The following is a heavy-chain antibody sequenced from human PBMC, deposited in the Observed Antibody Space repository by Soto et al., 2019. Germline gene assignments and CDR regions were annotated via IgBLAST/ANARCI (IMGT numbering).Heavy chain of an antibody. D-gene: IGHD3-22*01. CDR2: ISSRRGGTT. Sequence: GGSLRLSCAASGFTFGSYAMTWVRQAPGKGLEWLSAISSRRGGTTFYADSVKGRFTTSRDNSKNTLYLQMNSLRAEDTAVYYCAKYYYDSSDSRGSFDIWGQGTMVTVS. CDR3: AKYYYDSSDSRGSFDI. J-gene: IGHJ3*02. V-gene: IGHV3-23*01. CDR1: GFTFGSYA.